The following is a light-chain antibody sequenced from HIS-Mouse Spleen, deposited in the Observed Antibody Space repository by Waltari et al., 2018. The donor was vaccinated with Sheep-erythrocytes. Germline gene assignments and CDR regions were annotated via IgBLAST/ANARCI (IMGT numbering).Light chain of an antibody. J-gene: IGLJ2*01. CDR3: AAWDDSLNGVV. Sequence: QSVLTQPPSASGTPGQRVTISCSGSSSNIGSNTVNWYQQLPGTAPKLLIYSNNQRPSGVPDRFSGSKSGTSASRAISGLQSEDEAAYYCAAWDDSLNGVVFGGGTKLTVL. CDR1: SSNIGSNT. V-gene: IGLV1-44*01. CDR2: SNN.